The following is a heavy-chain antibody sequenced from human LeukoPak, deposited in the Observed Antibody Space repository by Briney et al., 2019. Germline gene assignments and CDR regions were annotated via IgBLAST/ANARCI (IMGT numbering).Heavy chain of an antibody. V-gene: IGHV4-59*08. CDR1: GGSISSYY. CDR2: IYYSGST. J-gene: IGHJ4*02. CDR3: ARLHSSGWYYFDY. D-gene: IGHD6-19*01. Sequence: SETLSLTCTVSGGSISSYYWSWIRQPPGKGLKWIGYIYYSGSTNYNPSLKSRVTISVDTSKNQFSLKLSSVTAADTAVYYCARLHSSGWYYFDYWGQGTLVTVSS.